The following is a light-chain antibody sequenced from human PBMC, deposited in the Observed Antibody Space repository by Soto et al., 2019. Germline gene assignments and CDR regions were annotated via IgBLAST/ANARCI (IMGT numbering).Light chain of an antibody. V-gene: IGKV3-20*01. J-gene: IGKJ2*01. CDR2: GAS. CDR1: QSVSSNY. Sequence: EIVLTQSPGTLSLSPGKRASLSCRASQSVSSNYLAWFQQKPGQAPRLLISGASSRATDIPDRFSGSGSGTDFTLTISGLEPEDFAVYYCQQYNNWPPFTFGQGTKLEI. CDR3: QQYNNWPPFT.